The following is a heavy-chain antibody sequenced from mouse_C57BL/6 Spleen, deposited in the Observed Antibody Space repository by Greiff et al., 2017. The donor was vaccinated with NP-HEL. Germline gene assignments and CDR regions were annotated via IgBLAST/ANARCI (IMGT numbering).Heavy chain of an antibody. CDR1: GYTFTDYN. D-gene: IGHD1-1*01. J-gene: IGHJ3*01. V-gene: IGHV1-18*01. Sequence: EVQLQQSGPELVKPGASVKIPCKASGYTFTDYNMDWVKQSHGKSLEWIGDINPNNGGTIYNQKFKGKATLTVDKSSSTAYMELRSLTSEDTAVYYCARSYYGSSPWCAYWGQGTLVTVSA. CDR3: ARSYYGSSPWCAY. CDR2: INPNNGGT.